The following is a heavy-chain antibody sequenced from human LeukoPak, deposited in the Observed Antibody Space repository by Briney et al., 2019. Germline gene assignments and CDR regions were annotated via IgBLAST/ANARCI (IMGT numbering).Heavy chain of an antibody. J-gene: IGHJ4*02. CDR1: GGSINNYY. V-gene: IGHV4-4*09. CDR2: IYSSGSV. D-gene: IGHD3-22*01. CDR3: ARVRSNYYDSSGLDY. Sequence: SETLSLTCTVSGGSINNYYWSWVRQPPGKGLEWIGYIYSSGSVSYNPSLKSRVTISVDTSQNQFSLKLSSVTAADTAVYYCARVRSNYYDSSGLDYWGQGTLVTVSS.